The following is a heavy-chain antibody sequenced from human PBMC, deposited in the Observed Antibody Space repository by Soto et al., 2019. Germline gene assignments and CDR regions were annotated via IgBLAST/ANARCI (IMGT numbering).Heavy chain of an antibody. CDR2: IYYSGST. D-gene: IGHD2-21*01. CDR1: GGSISSGGYY. CDR3: TRGIADKGVYFDY. J-gene: IGHJ4*02. V-gene: IGHV4-31*03. Sequence: SETLSLTCTVSGGSISSGGYYWSWIRQHPGKGLEWIGYIYYSGSTYYNPSLKSRVTISVDTSKNQFSLKLSSVTAADTAVYYCTRGIADKGVYFDYWGQGTLVTVS.